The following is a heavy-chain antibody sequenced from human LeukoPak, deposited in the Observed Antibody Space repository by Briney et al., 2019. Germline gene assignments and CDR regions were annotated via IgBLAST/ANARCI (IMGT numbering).Heavy chain of an antibody. CDR1: RFPFSSCS. D-gene: IGHD3-22*01. J-gene: IGHJ3*02. CDR2: SSGSGGST. CDR3: AKEFSYYYDSSGYYSGTDAFDI. Sequence: GGSLRLSCAASRFPFSSCSMRWVRRAPRKGREWVSASSGSGGSTYSADSVKGRFTISRDNSKNTLYLQMNSLRAEDTAVYYCAKEFSYYYDSSGYYSGTDAFDIWGQGTLVTVSS. V-gene: IGHV3-23*01.